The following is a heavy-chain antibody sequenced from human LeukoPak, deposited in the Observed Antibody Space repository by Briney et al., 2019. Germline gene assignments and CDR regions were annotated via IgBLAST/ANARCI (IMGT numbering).Heavy chain of an antibody. D-gene: IGHD3-22*01. J-gene: IGHJ4*02. CDR3: ARVSKQYYYDSSVYSRPTDY. Sequence: GASVKVSCKASGYTFTSYDINWVRQATGQGLEWVGWMNPNSGNTGYAQKFQGRVTMTRNTSISTAYMELSSLRSEDTAVYYCARVSKQYYYDSSVYSRPTDYWGQGTLVTVSS. CDR1: GYTFTSYD. CDR2: MNPNSGNT. V-gene: IGHV1-8*01.